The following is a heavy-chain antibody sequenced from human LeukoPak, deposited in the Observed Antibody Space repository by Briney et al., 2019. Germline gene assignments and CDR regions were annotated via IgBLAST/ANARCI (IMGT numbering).Heavy chain of an antibody. CDR2: INPSGGTT. CDR3: AREMAATFRTFDY. CDR1: GYSFTTYY. D-gene: IGHD5-24*01. V-gene: IGHV1-46*01. Sequence: GASVKVSCRASGYSFTTYYMHWVRQAPGQGLEWMGIINPSGGTTTYAQKFQGRVTMTRATSTSTVYMELSSLRSEDTAVYYCAREMAATFRTFDYWGQGTLVTVSS. J-gene: IGHJ4*02.